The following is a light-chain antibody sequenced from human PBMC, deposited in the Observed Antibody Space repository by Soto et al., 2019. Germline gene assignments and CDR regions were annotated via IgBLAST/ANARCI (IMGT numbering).Light chain of an antibody. J-gene: IGLJ2*01. CDR3: QSYDSSLSGVL. CDR1: SSNIGAGFD. CDR2: GNT. V-gene: IGLV1-40*01. Sequence: QSVLTQPPSVSGAPGQRVTISCSGSSSNIGAGFDVHWYQQLPGTAPKLLIYGNTNRPSGVPDRFSGSKSGTSGSLAITGLQAEDEADYYRQSYDSSLSGVLFGGGTKLTVL.